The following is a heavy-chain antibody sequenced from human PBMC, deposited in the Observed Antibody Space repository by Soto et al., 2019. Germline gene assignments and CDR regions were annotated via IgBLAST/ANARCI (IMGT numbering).Heavy chain of an antibody. CDR2: INPSGGST. V-gene: IGHV1-46*01. D-gene: IGHD5-12*01. J-gene: IGHJ4*02. Sequence: ASVKVSCKASGYTFTSYYMHWVRQAPGQGLEWMGIINPSGGSTSYAQKFQGRVTMTRDTSTSTVYMELSSLRSDDTAVYYCARSVSPPTPHPVDASDYWGQGTLVTVSS. CDR3: ARSVSPPTPHPVDASDY. CDR1: GYTFTSYY.